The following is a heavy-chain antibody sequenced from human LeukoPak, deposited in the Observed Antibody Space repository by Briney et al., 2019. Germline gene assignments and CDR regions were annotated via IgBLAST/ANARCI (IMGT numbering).Heavy chain of an antibody. CDR1: GFTFSNAW. CDR2: IKSKTDGGTT. CDR3: TTGYCSSTSCYD. D-gene: IGHD2-2*01. V-gene: IGHV3-15*01. Sequence: PGGSLRLTCAASGFTFSNAWMSWVRQAPGKGLEWVGRIKSKTDGGTTDYAAPVKGRFTISRDDSKNTLYLQMNSLKTEDTAVYYCTTGYCSSTSCYDWGQGTLVTVSS. J-gene: IGHJ4*02.